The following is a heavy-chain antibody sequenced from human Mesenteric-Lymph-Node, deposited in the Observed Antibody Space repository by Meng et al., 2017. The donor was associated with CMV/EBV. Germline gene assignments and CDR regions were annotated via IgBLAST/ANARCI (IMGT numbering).Heavy chain of an antibody. J-gene: IGHJ4*02. CDR1: GFTFTNYW. CDR3: ARDSDESFDY. CDR2: INSDGKTT. V-gene: IGHV3-74*01. Sequence: GESLKISCAASGFTFTNYWMHWVRQAPGEGLIWVSQINSDGKTTIHADSVKGRFTISRDNAKNTLHLQMNSLTAEDTAVYYCARDSDESFDYWGQGTLVTVSS.